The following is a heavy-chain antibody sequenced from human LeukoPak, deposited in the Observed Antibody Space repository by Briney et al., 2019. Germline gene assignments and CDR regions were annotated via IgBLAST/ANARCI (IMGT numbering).Heavy chain of an antibody. CDR2: VRSDGNSI. V-gene: IGHV3-74*01. Sequence: PGGSLRLSCAASGFTFSNSWMLWVRQAPGKGLVWVSRVRSDGNSINYADSVKGRFTISRDNAKNTLYPQMNSLRAEDTAVYYCARWRANYYFDYWGRGTLVTVSS. CDR3: ARWRANYYFDY. J-gene: IGHJ4*02. CDR1: GFTFSNSW.